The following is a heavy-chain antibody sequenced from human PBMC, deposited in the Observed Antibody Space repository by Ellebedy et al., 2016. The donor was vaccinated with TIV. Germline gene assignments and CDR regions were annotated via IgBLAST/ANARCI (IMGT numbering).Heavy chain of an antibody. CDR3: ARDVRAAVESYYYGMDV. V-gene: IGHV3-23*01. D-gene: IGHD6-19*01. CDR1: GFSFSDYG. Sequence: GESLKISCAASGFSFSDYGMNWVRQAPGRGLEWVSVISKSGDSPYFADSVKGRFTISRDNSKNTLYLQMSNLRAEDTAVYYCARDVRAAVESYYYGMDVWGQGTTVTVSS. CDR2: ISKSGDSP. J-gene: IGHJ6*02.